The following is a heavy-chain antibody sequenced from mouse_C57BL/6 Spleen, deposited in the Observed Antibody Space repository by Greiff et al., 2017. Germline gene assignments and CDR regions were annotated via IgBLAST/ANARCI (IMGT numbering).Heavy chain of an antibody. CDR1: GYTFTSYT. CDR2: INPSSGYT. Sequence: VQLQQSGAELARPGASVKMSCKASGYTFTSYTMHWVKQRPGQGLEWIGYINPSSGYTKYNQKFKDKATLTADKSSSTAYMQLSSLTSEDAAVYYCGRWGDPWFAYWGQGTLVTVSA. J-gene: IGHJ3*01. CDR3: GRWGDPWFAY. V-gene: IGHV1-4*01.